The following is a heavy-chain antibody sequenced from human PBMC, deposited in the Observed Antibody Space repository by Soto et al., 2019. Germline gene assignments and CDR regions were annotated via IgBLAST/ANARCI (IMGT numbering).Heavy chain of an antibody. Sequence: PGGSLRLSCAVSGFTFSTYWMHWVRQVPGKGLVWVSRINSDGTITTYADSVKGRFTISRDNAKNTLYLQMNSLRAEDTAVYYSTRHGSGSYYDSWGQGVLVTVSS. V-gene: IGHV3-74*01. CDR3: TRHGSGSYYDS. CDR1: GFTFSTYW. J-gene: IGHJ4*02. D-gene: IGHD1-26*01. CDR2: INSDGTIT.